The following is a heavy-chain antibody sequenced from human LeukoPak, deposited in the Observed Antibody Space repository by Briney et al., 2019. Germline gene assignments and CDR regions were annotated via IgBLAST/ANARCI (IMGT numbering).Heavy chain of an antibody. CDR2: IYTSGST. CDR1: GGSISSYY. Sequence: SETLSLTCTVSGGSISSYYWSWIRQPAGKGLEWIGRIYTSGSTNYNPSLKSRVTMSVDTSKNQFSLKLSSVTAADTAVYYCARGGKGFRSKGIAFDIWGQGTMVTVSS. D-gene: IGHD1-26*01. CDR3: ARGGKGFRSKGIAFDI. J-gene: IGHJ3*02. V-gene: IGHV4-4*07.